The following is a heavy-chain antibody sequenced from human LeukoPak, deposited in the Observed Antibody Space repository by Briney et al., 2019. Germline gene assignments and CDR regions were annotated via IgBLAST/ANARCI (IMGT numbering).Heavy chain of an antibody. J-gene: IGHJ6*03. CDR3: ARSFRAAAANYYMDV. Sequence: PGGSLRLSCAASGFIFTNYWMIWLRQAPGKGLEWVANITHDGSDKQYVDSVKGRFTISRDNVKNSLYLQMNSLRAEDTAVYYCARSFRAAAANYYMDVWGKGTTVTVS. D-gene: IGHD6-13*01. V-gene: IGHV3-7*01. CDR2: ITHDGSDK. CDR1: GFIFTNYW.